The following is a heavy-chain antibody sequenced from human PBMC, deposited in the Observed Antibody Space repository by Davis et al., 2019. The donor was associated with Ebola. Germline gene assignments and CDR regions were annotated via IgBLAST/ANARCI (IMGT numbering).Heavy chain of an antibody. V-gene: IGHV3-9*01. D-gene: IGHD3-22*01. J-gene: IGHJ4*02. Sequence: PGGSLRLSCAASGFTFDDYAMHWVRQAPGKGLEWVSGISWNSGSIGSADSVKGRFTISRDNAKNSLYLQMNSLRAEDTAVYYCARDKSEPDSSGYATTFDYWGQGTLVTVSS. CDR3: ARDKSEPDSSGYATTFDY. CDR2: ISWNSGSI. CDR1: GFTFDDYA.